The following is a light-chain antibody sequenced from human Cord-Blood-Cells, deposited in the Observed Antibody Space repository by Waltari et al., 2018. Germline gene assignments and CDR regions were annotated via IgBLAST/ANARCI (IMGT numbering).Light chain of an antibody. J-gene: IGLJ2*01. Sequence: SYELTQPPSVSVSPGQTARITCAGDALPKQYAYWYQQKPGQAPVLVIYTDSERPSGIPERFSGSSSGTTVTLNISGVQAEDEADYYCQSADSSGTYVVFGGGTKLTVL. CDR2: TDS. V-gene: IGLV3-25*02. CDR3: QSADSSGTYVV. CDR1: ALPKQY.